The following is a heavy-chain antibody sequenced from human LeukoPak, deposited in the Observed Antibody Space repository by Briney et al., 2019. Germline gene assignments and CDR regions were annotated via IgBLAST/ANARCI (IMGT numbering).Heavy chain of an antibody. CDR3: AREYCSGGSCPFDY. CDR2: IYYSGST. J-gene: IGHJ4*02. D-gene: IGHD2-15*01. V-gene: IGHV4-31*03. CDR1: GGSISSGGYY. Sequence: SQTLSLTCTVSGGSISSGGYYWSWIRQHPGKGLEWIGYIYYSGSTYYNPSLKSRVTIPVDTSKNQFSLKLSSVTAADTAVYYCAREYCSGGSCPFDYWGQGTLVTVSS.